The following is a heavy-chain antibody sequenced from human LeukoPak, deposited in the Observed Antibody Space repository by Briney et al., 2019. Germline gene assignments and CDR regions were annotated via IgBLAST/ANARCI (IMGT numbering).Heavy chain of an antibody. CDR2: ISGSGGST. CDR1: GFTFSSYA. V-gene: IGHV3-23*01. J-gene: IGHJ3*02. CDR3: ARAEVPAAIKSGAFDI. D-gene: IGHD2-2*01. Sequence: GGSLRLSCAASGFTFSSYAMSWVRQAPGKGLEWVSAISGSGGSTYYADSVKGRFTISRDNSKNTLYLQMNSLRAEDTAVYYCARAEVPAAIKSGAFDIWGQGAMVTVSS.